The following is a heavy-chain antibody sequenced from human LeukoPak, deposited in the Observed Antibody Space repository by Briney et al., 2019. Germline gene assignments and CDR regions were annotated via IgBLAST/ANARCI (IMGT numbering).Heavy chain of an antibody. V-gene: IGHV3-74*01. CDR1: GFTFSSYW. Sequence: GGSLRLSCAASGFTFSSYWMHWVRQAPGKGLVWVSRINSDGSSTSYADSVKGRFTISRDNAKNTLYLQMNSLRAEDTAVYYCARGGGRDGYNQYYYYYYYMDVWGKGTTVTVSS. J-gene: IGHJ6*03. CDR2: INSDGSST. D-gene: IGHD5-24*01. CDR3: ARGGGRDGYNQYYYYYYYMDV.